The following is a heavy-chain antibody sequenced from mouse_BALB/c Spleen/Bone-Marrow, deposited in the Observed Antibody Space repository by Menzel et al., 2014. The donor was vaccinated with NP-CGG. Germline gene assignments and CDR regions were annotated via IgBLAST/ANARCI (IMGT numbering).Heavy chain of an antibody. Sequence: LVESGAELVRPGTSVKVSCKASGYALTNYLIDWVKQRPGQGLEWIGVINPGSGGTNYNEKFKGKATLTADKSSSTAYMQLSSLTSDGSAVYFCARSRGNLYAMDYWGQGTSVTVSS. D-gene: IGHD2-1*01. CDR2: INPGSGGT. J-gene: IGHJ4*01. CDR1: GYALTNYL. CDR3: ARSRGNLYAMDY. V-gene: IGHV1-54*03.